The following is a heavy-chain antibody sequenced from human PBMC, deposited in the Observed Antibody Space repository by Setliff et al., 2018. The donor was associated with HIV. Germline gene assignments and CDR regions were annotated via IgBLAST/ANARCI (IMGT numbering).Heavy chain of an antibody. Sequence: ASVKVSCKASGYRFTGFAIHWVRQAPGQRFEWMGWINAGTGNTRYSQKFQDRVTISRDIHANTAYMELSSLRSEDTAIYYCARSLREYSYGSPDYWGPGTLVTVSS. J-gene: IGHJ4*02. D-gene: IGHD5-18*01. CDR1: GYRFTGFA. CDR3: ARSLREYSYGSPDY. CDR2: INAGTGNT. V-gene: IGHV1-3*01.